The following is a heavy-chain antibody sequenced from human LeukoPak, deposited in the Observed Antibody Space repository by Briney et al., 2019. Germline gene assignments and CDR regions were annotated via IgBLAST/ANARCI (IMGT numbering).Heavy chain of an antibody. V-gene: IGHV4-59*11. CDR1: GGSISSHY. CDR2: IYYSGST. D-gene: IGHD3-22*01. Sequence: SETLSLTCTVSGGSISSHYWSWIRQPPGKGLEWIGYIYYSGSTSYNPSLKSRVTISVDTSKNQFSLKLSSVTAADTAVYYCARARYYYDSSGYYGFFSYYFDYWGQGTLVTVSS. CDR3: ARARYYYDSSGYYGFFSYYFDY. J-gene: IGHJ4*02.